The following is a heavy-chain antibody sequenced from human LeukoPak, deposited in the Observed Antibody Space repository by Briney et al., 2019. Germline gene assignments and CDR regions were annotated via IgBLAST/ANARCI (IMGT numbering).Heavy chain of an antibody. D-gene: IGHD7-27*01. Sequence: GASVKVSCKASGGTFSSYAISWVRQAPGRGLEWMGRIIPILGIANYAQKFQGRVTITADKSTSTAYMELSSLRSEDTAVYYCARGPLGYYYGMDVWGQGTTVTVSS. CDR2: IIPILGIA. CDR3: ARGPLGYYYGMDV. J-gene: IGHJ6*02. CDR1: GGTFSSYA. V-gene: IGHV1-69*04.